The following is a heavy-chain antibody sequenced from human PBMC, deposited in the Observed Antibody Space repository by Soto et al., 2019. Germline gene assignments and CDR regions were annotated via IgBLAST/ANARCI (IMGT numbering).Heavy chain of an antibody. CDR1: GFTFSSAW. Sequence: EVQVVESGGDLVEPGGSLRLSCETSGFTFSSAWMSWVRQAPGKGLEWVARIKSKKDGGARDYAAPVNGRFSISRDDSKSTVYLQMNSLRAEGTALYYCVEGWNDFWGQGTLVTVSS. CDR3: VEGWNDF. D-gene: IGHD1-1*01. V-gene: IGHV3-15*01. CDR2: IKSKKDGGAR. J-gene: IGHJ4*02.